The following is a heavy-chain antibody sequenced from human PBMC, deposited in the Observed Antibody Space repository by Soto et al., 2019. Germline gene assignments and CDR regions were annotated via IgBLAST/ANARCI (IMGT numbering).Heavy chain of an antibody. D-gene: IGHD3-16*01. V-gene: IGHV2-5*02. CDR2: IYWDDDK. J-gene: IGHJ5*02. CDR3: AHIPNYYQYDWFDP. Sequence: GLDLECLALIYWDDDKRYSSSLQSRLSITKDTSKNQVVLTMTNVDPVDTATYYCAHIPNYYQYDWFDPWGQGTLVSVSS.